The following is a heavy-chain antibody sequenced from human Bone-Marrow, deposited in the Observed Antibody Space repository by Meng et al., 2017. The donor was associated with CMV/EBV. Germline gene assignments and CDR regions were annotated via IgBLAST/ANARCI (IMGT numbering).Heavy chain of an antibody. CDR3: ARGPFGAVTYYFDY. V-gene: IGHV2-70D*14. CDR1: GFPLRTSGMR. D-gene: IGHD3-3*01. J-gene: IGHJ4*02. Sequence: SGPTLVIPTHSLTLTCTFYGFPLRTSGMRVSWIRQPPGKALEWLARIDWDDDKLYSTSLKTRLTISKDTSKNQVVLTMTNMDPVDTATYYCARGPFGAVTYYFDYWGQGTLVTVSS. CDR2: IDWDDDK.